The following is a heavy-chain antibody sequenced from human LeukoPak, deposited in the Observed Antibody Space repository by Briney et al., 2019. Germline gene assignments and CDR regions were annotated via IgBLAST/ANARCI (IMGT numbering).Heavy chain of an antibody. D-gene: IGHD5-18*01. V-gene: IGHV4-61*02. J-gene: IGHJ3*02. Sequence: TLSLTCIVSGGSIGGGTYYWSWIRQPAGKGLEWIGRIYTRGITNYNPSLKSRFTISVDTSKNQFSLKLSSVTAADTALNYGARDVGYSYGYYAFDIWGQGTMVTVSS. CDR1: GGSIGGGTYY. CDR3: ARDVGYSYGYYAFDI. CDR2: IYTRGIT.